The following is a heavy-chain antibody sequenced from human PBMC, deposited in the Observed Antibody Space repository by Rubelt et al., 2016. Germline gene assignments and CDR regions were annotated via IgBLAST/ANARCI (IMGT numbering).Heavy chain of an antibody. J-gene: IGHJ4*02. CDR3: AGGHYYDSSGYSHLDY. Sequence: EVQLVESGGGLVQPGGSLRLSCAASGFTFSSYWVSWVRQTPGKGLEWVANIKQGGSEKYYVDSVKGRFTISRDNAKNSRYLQMNSLRAADTAVYYCAGGHYYDSSGYSHLDYWGQGTLVTVSS. V-gene: IGHV3-7*04. D-gene: IGHD3-22*01. CDR1: GFTFSSYW. CDR2: IKQGGSEK.